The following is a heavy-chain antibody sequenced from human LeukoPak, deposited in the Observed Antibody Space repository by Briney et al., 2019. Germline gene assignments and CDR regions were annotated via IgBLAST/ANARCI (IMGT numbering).Heavy chain of an antibody. CDR3: ARDTSAW. CDR1: GGSFSGYY. Sequence: SETLSLTCAVYGGSFSGYYWSWIRQPPGKGLEWIGEINHSGSTNYNPSLKSRVTISVDTSKNQFSLKLSSVTAADTAVYYCARDTSAWWGQATLVTVSS. J-gene: IGHJ4*02. V-gene: IGHV4-34*01. D-gene: IGHD3-3*01. CDR2: INHSGST.